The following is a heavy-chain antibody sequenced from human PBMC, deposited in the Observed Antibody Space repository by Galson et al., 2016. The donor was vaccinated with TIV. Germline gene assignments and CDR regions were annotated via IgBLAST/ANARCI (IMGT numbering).Heavy chain of an antibody. CDR3: ARHFILMGELDALDT. J-gene: IGHJ3*02. CDR1: GFSINSGHS. V-gene: IGHV4-38-2*01. CDR2: IYQSGGT. D-gene: IGHD3-16*01. Sequence: SETLSLTCVVSGFSINSGHSWGWMRQPPGKGLEWIGSIYQSGGTYRNPSLKSRVTISVDTSKNQFSLRLTSVTAADTAVYYCARHFILMGELDALDTWGQGTMVTVAP.